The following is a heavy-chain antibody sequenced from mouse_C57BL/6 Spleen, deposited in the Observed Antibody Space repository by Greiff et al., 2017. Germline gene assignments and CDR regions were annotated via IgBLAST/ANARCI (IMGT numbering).Heavy chain of an antibody. CDR2: IYPGDGDT. Sequence: VQLQQSGPELVKPGASVKISCKASGYAFSSSWMNWVKQRPGKGLEWIGRIYPGDGDTNYNGKFKGKATLTADKSSSTAYMQLSSLTSEDSAVYFCARSGTVVATGYFDVWGTGTTVTVSS. D-gene: IGHD1-1*01. CDR1: GYAFSSSW. V-gene: IGHV1-82*01. J-gene: IGHJ1*03. CDR3: ARSGTVVATGYFDV.